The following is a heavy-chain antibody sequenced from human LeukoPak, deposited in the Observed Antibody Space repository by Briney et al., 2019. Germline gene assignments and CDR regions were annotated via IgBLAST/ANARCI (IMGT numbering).Heavy chain of an antibody. J-gene: IGHJ4*02. D-gene: IGHD1-14*01. CDR3: VTDTNRVSGC. CDR1: GFTFSSYW. Sequence: TGGSLRLSCAASGFTFSSYWISWLRQAPGNGLEWVANINQVGREKYYVDSVKGRFTISRDNAKNSLYLQMDSLRVEDTAVYYCVTDTNRVSGCWGQGTLVTVSS. V-gene: IGHV3-7*01. CDR2: INQVGREK.